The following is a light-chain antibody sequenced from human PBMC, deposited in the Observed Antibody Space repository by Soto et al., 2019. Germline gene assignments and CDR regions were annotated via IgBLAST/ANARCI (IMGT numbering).Light chain of an antibody. V-gene: IGKV3D-20*02. CDR1: QSVSSSY. Sequence: EIVLTQSPGTLSLSPGERSTLSWSASQSVSSSYLAWYQQKPGQAPRLLIYGASSRATGVPARFSGSGSGTDFSLTISSLEPEDVAVYYCQQRSQWPPMTFGQGTRLEIK. J-gene: IGKJ5*01. CDR3: QQRSQWPPMT. CDR2: GAS.